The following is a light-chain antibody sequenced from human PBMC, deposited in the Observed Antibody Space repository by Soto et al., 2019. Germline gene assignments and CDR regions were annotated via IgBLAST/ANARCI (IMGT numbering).Light chain of an antibody. V-gene: IGKV3-20*01. J-gene: IGKJ1*01. CDR1: QCVSSSY. CDR2: GAS. CDR3: QQYGSSPPWT. Sequence: EIVLTQSPGTLSLSPGERATLSCRASQCVSSSYLAWYQQKPGQAPRLLIYGASSRATGIPDRFSGSVSGTGFTLTISRLEPEDFAVYYCQQYGSSPPWTFGQGTKVEIK.